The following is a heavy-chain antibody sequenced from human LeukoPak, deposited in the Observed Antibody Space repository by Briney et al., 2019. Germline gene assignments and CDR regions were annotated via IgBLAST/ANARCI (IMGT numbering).Heavy chain of an antibody. J-gene: IGHJ4*02. CDR1: GGSISSYY. D-gene: IGHD3-3*01. CDR2: IYYSGST. V-gene: IGHV4-59*01. Sequence: SETLSLTCTVSGGSISSYYWSWIRQPPGKGLEWIGYIYYSGSTNYNPSLKSRVTISVDTSKNQFSLKLSSVTAADTAVYYCARAHDFWSGYLPHAFDYRGQGTLVTVSS. CDR3: ARAHDFWSGYLPHAFDY.